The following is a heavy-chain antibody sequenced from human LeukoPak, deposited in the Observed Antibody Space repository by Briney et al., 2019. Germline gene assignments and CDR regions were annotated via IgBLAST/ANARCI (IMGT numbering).Heavy chain of an antibody. D-gene: IGHD6-19*01. J-gene: IGHJ4*02. CDR1: GGSFSGYY. CDR2: INHSGST. CDR3: ARATGGGSGWESDN. V-gene: IGHV4-34*01. Sequence: PSETLSLTCAVYGGSFSGYYWSWIRQPPGKGLEWIGEINHSGSTNYNPSLKSRVTISVDTSKNQFSLRLSSVTAADTAVYYCARATGGGSGWESDNWGQGTLVTVSS.